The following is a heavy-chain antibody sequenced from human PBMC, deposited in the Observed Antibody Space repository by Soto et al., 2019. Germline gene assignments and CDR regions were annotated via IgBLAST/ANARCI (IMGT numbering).Heavy chain of an antibody. CDR3: VRGYSDY. J-gene: IGHJ4*02. CDR1: GFTLSSHW. D-gene: IGHD1-26*01. CDR2: INTDGSAT. Sequence: EIQLVESGGGLVQPGGSLRLSCAASGFTLSSHWMHWVRQVPGQGLVWVSRINTDGSATNYADSVKGRFTMSRDNARNMMYLQMNNLRAEDTAVYYCVRGYSDYWGQGTLVTVSS. V-gene: IGHV3-74*01.